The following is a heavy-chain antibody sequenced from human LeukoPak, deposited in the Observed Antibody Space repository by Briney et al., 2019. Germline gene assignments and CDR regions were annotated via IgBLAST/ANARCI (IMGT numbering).Heavy chain of an antibody. V-gene: IGHV4-31*03. Sequence: SETLSLTCTVSGGSISSGGYFWSWIRQHPGKGLEWIGYIYYSGSTYYNPSLKSRVTISVDTSKNQFSLKLSSVTAADTAVYYCARDLRERWDAFDIWGQGTMVTVSS. CDR3: ARDLRERWDAFDI. CDR2: IYYSGST. CDR1: GGSISSGGYF. J-gene: IGHJ3*02. D-gene: IGHD4-23*01.